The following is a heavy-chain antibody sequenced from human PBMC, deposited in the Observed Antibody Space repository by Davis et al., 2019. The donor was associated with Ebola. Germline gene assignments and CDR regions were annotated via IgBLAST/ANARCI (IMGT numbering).Heavy chain of an antibody. CDR1: GGSFSGYY. D-gene: IGHD3-16*01. CDR3: AREGGGARSGGVRPFDY. V-gene: IGHV4-34*01. CDR2: INHGGST. Sequence: GALRLSCAVYGGSFSGYYWSWLRQPPGKGLEWIGEINHGGSTNYNPSLKSRVTISVDTSKNPFYLKLSSVTAADTAVYYCAREGGGARSGGVRPFDYWGQGTLVTVSS. J-gene: IGHJ4*02.